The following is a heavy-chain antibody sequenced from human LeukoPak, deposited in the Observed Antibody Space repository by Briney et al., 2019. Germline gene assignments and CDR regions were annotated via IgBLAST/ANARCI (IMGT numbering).Heavy chain of an antibody. J-gene: IGHJ4*02. Sequence: GGSLRLSCTASGFTFTTYGMSWVRQAPGKGLEWVAKINQDGSEKDYVDSVKGRFTISRDNAKNSVYVQMNSLRPEDTAVYYCATGARGKNWGQGTLVTVPS. V-gene: IGHV3-7*01. CDR1: GFTFTTYG. CDR2: INQDGSEK. CDR3: ATGARGKN.